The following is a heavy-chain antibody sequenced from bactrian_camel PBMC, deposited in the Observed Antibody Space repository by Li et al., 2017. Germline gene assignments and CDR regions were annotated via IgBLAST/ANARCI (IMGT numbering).Heavy chain of an antibody. D-gene: IGHD2*01. J-gene: IGHJ4*01. CDR3: VGGGTYYVLNTDY. V-gene: IGHV3S25*01. CDR1: GFTFSSYW. CDR2: INQGGGTT. Sequence: QLVESGGDLVQPGGSLRLSCAASGFTFSSYWTHWVRQAPGKGLEWVSVINQGGGTTYYADSVKGRFTNSRDNAKNTVYLQMNSLKPEDTAVYYCVGGGTYYVLNTDYWAQGTQVTVS.